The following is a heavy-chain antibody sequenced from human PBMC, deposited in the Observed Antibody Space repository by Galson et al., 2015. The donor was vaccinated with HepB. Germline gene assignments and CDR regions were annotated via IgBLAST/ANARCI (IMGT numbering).Heavy chain of an antibody. V-gene: IGHV3-53*01. D-gene: IGHD1-26*01. CDR1: GFTVSSNY. Sequence: SLRLSCAASGFTVSSNYMSWVRQAPGKGLEWVSVIYSGGSTYYADSVKGRFTISRDNSKNTLYLQMNSLRAEDTAVYYCASVPTSSGSYDFDYWGQGTLVTVSS. CDR3: ASVPTSSGSYDFDY. J-gene: IGHJ4*02. CDR2: IYSGGST.